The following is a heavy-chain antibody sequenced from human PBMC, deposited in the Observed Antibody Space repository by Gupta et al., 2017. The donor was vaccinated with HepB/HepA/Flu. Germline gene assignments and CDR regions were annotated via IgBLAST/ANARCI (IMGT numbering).Heavy chain of an antibody. CDR1: GGTFSSYA. CDR2: IIPIFGTA. CDR3: ARGGELHSQAAFDI. V-gene: IGHV1-69*06. Sequence: QVQLVQSGAEVKKPGSSVKVSCKASGGTFSSYAISWVRQAPGQGLEWMGGIIPIFGTANYAQKVQGRVTITADKSTSTAYMELSSLRSEDTAVYYCARGGELHSQAAFDIWGQGTMVTVSS. J-gene: IGHJ3*02. D-gene: IGHD1-26*01.